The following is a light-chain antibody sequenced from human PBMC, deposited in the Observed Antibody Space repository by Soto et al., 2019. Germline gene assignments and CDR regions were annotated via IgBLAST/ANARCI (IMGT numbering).Light chain of an antibody. CDR1: QSVLYSSNNKNY. V-gene: IGKV4-1*01. CDR3: QQYYSTPLT. Sequence: DIVMTQSPDSLAVSLGERATINCKSSQSVLYSSNNKNYLAWYQQKPGQPPKLLLYWASTRESGVPDRFSGSGSGTDFTLTISSLQAEDVAVYYCQQYYSTPLTFGQGTRLEIK. J-gene: IGKJ5*01. CDR2: WAS.